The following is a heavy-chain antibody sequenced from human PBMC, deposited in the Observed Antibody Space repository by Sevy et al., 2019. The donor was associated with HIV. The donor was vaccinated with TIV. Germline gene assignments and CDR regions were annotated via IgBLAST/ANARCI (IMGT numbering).Heavy chain of an antibody. J-gene: IGHJ4*02. D-gene: IGHD2-8*02. CDR3: ARQGGSCKSGPCYTFFDF. CDR1: GGSINRSSYY. CDR2: IHSGGNA. Sequence: ASETLSLTCTVSGGSINRSSYYWGWIRQPPGKGLEWIASIHSGGNAYYNPSLKSRVTVSVDTSKNQVSLKRTSVTAADTAVYYCARQGGSCKSGPCYTFFDFWGQGTLVTVSS. V-gene: IGHV4-39*01.